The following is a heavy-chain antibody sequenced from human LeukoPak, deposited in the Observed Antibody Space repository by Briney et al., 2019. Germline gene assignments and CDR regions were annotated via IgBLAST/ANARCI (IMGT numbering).Heavy chain of an antibody. CDR2: IKEDGSVK. J-gene: IGHJ4*02. V-gene: IGHV3-7*01. CDR1: GFTFSHYW. CDR3: ARGGSESDY. Sequence: GGSLRLSCAASGFTFSHYWMTWVRQAPGKGLEWVANIKEDGSVKHCVDSVKGRFTISRDNAKNSLYLQMNSLRAEDTAVYYCARGGSESDYWGQGTLVTVSS.